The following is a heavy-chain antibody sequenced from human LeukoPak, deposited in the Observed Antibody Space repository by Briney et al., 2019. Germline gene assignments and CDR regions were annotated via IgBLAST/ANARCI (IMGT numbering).Heavy chain of an antibody. J-gene: IGHJ4*02. D-gene: IGHD4-11*01. V-gene: IGHV3-15*07. CDR3: THYTVTTSFDY. CDR1: GFTFSSYW. CDR2: IKSKTDGGTT. Sequence: GGSLRLSCAASGFTFSSYWMNWVRQAPGKGLEWVGRIKSKTDGGTTDYAAPVKGRFTISRDDSRNTLFLQMNSLKTEDTAVYYCTHYTVTTSFDYWGQGTLVTVSS.